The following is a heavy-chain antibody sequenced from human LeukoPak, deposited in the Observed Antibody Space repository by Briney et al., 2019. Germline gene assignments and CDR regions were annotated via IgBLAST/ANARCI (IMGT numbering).Heavy chain of an antibody. V-gene: IGHV3-7*03. CDR3: AKDRGHYDILTGYFDY. D-gene: IGHD3-9*01. CDR1: GFTFSSYW. CDR2: IKQDGSEK. Sequence: GGSLRLSCAASGFTFSSYWMSWVRQAPGKGLEWVANIKQDGSEKYYVDSVKGRFTISRDNAKNSLYLQMNSLRAEDTALYYCAKDRGHYDILTGYFDYWGQGTLVTVSS. J-gene: IGHJ4*02.